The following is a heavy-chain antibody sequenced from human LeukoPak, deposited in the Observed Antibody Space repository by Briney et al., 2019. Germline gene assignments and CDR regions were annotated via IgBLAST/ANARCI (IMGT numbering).Heavy chain of an antibody. D-gene: IGHD3-22*01. CDR2: INPSGGST. CDR3: ARGDYDSSGYYPPNPYYYYYYGMDV. Sequence: GASVKVSCKASGYTFTSYYMHWVRQAPGQGLEWMGIINPSGGSTSYAQKFQGRVTMTRDTSTSTVYMELSSLRSEDTAVYYCARGDYDSSGYYPPNPYYYYYYGMDVWGQGTTVTVSS. V-gene: IGHV1-46*01. J-gene: IGHJ6*02. CDR1: GYTFTSYY.